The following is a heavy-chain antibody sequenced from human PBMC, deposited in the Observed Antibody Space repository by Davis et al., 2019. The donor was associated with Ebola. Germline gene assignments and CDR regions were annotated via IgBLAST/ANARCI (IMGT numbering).Heavy chain of an antibody. V-gene: IGHV4-59*08. Sequence: SETLSLTCTVSGGSISSYYWSWIRQPPGKGLEWIGYIYYSGSTNYNPSLKSRVTISVDTSKNQFSLKLSSVTAADTAVYYCARHIGSRELLIAPYYYYGMDVWGQGTTVTVSS. J-gene: IGHJ6*02. CDR1: GGSISSYY. CDR3: ARHIGSRELLIAPYYYYGMDV. CDR2: IYYSGST. D-gene: IGHD1-26*01.